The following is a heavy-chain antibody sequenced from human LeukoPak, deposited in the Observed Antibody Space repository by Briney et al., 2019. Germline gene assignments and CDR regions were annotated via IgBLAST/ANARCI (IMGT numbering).Heavy chain of an antibody. J-gene: IGHJ4*02. Sequence: GGSLRPSCAASGFTFDDYAMHWVRQAPGKGLEWVSLISWDGGSTYYADSVKGRFTISRDNSKNSLYLQMNSLRAEDTALYSCAKDIRGSTSWYGLDYWGQGTLVTVSS. V-gene: IGHV3-43D*03. CDR2: ISWDGGST. D-gene: IGHD6-13*01. CDR3: AKDIRGSTSWYGLDY. CDR1: GFTFDDYA.